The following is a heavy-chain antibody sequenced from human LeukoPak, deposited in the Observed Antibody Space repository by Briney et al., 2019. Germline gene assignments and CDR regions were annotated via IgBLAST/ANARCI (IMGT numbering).Heavy chain of an antibody. V-gene: IGHV1-2*02. Sequence: GASVKVSCKASGYTFTGYYMHWVRQAPGQGLEWMGWINPNSGGTNYAQKFQGRVTMTRDTSISTAYVELSRLRSDDTAVYYCARDLPYYDILTGYYDYWGQGTLVIVSS. CDR1: GYTFTGYY. D-gene: IGHD3-9*01. J-gene: IGHJ4*02. CDR3: ARDLPYYDILTGYYDY. CDR2: INPNSGGT.